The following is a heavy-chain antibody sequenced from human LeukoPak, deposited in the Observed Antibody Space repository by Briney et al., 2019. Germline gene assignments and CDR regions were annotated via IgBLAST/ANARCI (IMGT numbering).Heavy chain of an antibody. D-gene: IGHD3-3*01. CDR3: AKGVEWLLGVNFDY. Sequence: GGSLRLSCAASGFTFSSYAMSWVRQAPGKGLEWVSAISGSGGSTYYADSVKGRFTISRDNSKNTLYLQMTGLRAEDTAVYYCAKGVEWLLGVNFDYWGQGILVTVSS. CDR1: GFTFSSYA. J-gene: IGHJ4*02. CDR2: ISGSGGST. V-gene: IGHV3-23*01.